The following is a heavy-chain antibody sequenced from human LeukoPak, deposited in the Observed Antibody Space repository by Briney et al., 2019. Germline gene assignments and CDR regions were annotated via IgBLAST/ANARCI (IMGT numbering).Heavy chain of an antibody. CDR1: GFTFSSYW. Sequence: GGSLRLSCAASGFTFSSYWMTWVRQAPGKGLEWVANIKQDGSEKYNVDSVKGRFTISRDNAKNSLYLQMNSLRAEDTAVYYCAKDLLGQWPTVFDYWGQGTLVTVSS. J-gene: IGHJ4*02. D-gene: IGHD6-19*01. CDR3: AKDLLGQWPTVFDY. V-gene: IGHV3-7*01. CDR2: IKQDGSEK.